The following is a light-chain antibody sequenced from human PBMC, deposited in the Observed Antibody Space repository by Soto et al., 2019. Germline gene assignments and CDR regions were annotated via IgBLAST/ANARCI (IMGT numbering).Light chain of an antibody. CDR2: AAS. V-gene: IGKV1-27*01. CDR1: QAIRNS. Sequence: DIQMTQSPSSLSASVGDRVTITCRASQAIRNSLAWYQQKPGKVPSLLIYAASTLQPGVPSRFSGSGSGTDFTLTISSLQPADVATYYCQKYFSAPFTFGPGTKLRIK. CDR3: QKYFSAPFT. J-gene: IGKJ3*01.